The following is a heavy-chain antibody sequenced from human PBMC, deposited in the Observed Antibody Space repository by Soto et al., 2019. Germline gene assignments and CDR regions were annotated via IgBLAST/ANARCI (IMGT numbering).Heavy chain of an antibody. CDR1: GGSISSYY. Sequence: SETLSLTCTVSGGSISSYYWRWIRQPPGKGLAWIGYIYYSGSTNYNPSLKSRVTISVDTSKNQFSLKLSSVTAADTAVYYCARHHSSSSELYYYYGMDVWGQGTTVTVSS. V-gene: IGHV4-59*01. CDR2: IYYSGST. D-gene: IGHD6-6*01. CDR3: ARHHSSSSELYYYYGMDV. J-gene: IGHJ6*02.